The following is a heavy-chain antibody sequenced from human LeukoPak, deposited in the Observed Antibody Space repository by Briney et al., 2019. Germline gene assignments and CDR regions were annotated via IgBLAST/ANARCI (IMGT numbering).Heavy chain of an antibody. Sequence: GGSLRLSCAASGFTFSGYAIHWVRQAPGKGLEWVAVISYDGGNKYYADSVKGRFTISRDNSKNTLYLQMNSLRAEDTAVYYCAREHSSGWSSFDHWGQGALVTVSS. CDR1: GFTFSGYA. V-gene: IGHV3-30-3*01. D-gene: IGHD6-19*01. CDR2: ISYDGGNK. J-gene: IGHJ4*02. CDR3: AREHSSGWSSFDH.